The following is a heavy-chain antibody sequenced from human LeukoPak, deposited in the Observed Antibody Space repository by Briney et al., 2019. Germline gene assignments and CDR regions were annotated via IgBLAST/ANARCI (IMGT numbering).Heavy chain of an antibody. CDR1: GFTFDDYA. V-gene: IGHV3-9*01. D-gene: IGHD3-22*01. CDR2: ISWSSGSI. J-gene: IGHJ4*02. CDR3: AKDLTNYDSRGPFDY. Sequence: GGSLRLSCAASGFTFDDYAMHWVRQAPGKGLEWVSGISWSSGSIGYADSVKGRFTISRDNAKNSLYLQMNSLRAGDTALYYCAKDLTNYDSRGPFDYWGQGTLVTVSS.